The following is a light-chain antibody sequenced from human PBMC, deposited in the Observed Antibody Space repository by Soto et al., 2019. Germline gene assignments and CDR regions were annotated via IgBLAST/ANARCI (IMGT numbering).Light chain of an antibody. CDR2: DAS. V-gene: IGKV3-11*01. CDR3: QQRSDWPLT. Sequence: EIVLTQSPATLSVSPGEGATLSCRASQSVSRFLAWYQQKPGQAPRLLIYDASKRATDIPARFSGSGSGTDFTLTISSLEPEDFAVYYFQQRSDWPLTFGGGTKVQIK. CDR1: QSVSRF. J-gene: IGKJ4*01.